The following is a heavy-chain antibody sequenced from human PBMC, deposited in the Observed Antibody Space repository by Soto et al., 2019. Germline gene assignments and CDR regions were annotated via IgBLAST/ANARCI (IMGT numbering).Heavy chain of an antibody. J-gene: IGHJ4*02. CDR1: GFTFSSYA. CDR3: AKSAGSNAYYPNDY. V-gene: IGHV3-23*01. Sequence: GQLLESGGGLVQPGGSLRLSCAASGFTFSSYAMTWVRQAPGKGLEWVSSISGSGISTYYADSVKGRFTISRDDSKTTLYLQMNSLRAEDAAVYYCAKSAGSNAYYPNDYWGQGTLVTVSS. D-gene: IGHD3-16*01. CDR2: ISGSGIST.